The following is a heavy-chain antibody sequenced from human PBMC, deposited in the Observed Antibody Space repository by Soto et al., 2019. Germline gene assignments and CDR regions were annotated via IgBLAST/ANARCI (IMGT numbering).Heavy chain of an antibody. Sequence: QVQLVQSGAEVKKPGSSVKVSCEASGGTFKTYTINWVRQAPGQGLEWIGQIIPMYDSANYAQSFQDRVTISADKSTNTDYMELSSLRSEDTALYYCATWRTYCGSYCFDYWGQGALGSVSS. V-gene: IGHV1-69*06. CDR2: IIPMYDSA. J-gene: IGHJ4*02. CDR3: ATWRTYCGSYCFDY. CDR1: GGTFKTYT. D-gene: IGHD1-26*01.